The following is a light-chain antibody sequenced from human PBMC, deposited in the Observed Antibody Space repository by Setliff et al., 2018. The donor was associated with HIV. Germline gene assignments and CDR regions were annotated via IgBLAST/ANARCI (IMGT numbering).Light chain of an antibody. J-gene: IGLJ1*01. Sequence: QSVLTQPPSVSGAPGQRVTISCTGSSSNIGAGYDVHWYQQLPGTAPKLLMYSHINRPSGVPDRFSGSKSGTSASLAITGLQAEDEADYYCQSYDSSLSGYVFGTGTKV. CDR3: QSYDSSLSGYV. CDR1: SSNIGAGYD. CDR2: SHI. V-gene: IGLV1-40*01.